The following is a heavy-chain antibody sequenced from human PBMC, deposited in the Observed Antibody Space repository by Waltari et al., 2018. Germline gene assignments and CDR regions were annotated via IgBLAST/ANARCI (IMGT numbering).Heavy chain of an antibody. J-gene: IGHJ4*02. V-gene: IGHV4-59*01. D-gene: IGHD3-3*01. CDR1: GGSISSYY. Sequence: QVQLQESGPGLVKPSETLSLTCTVSGGSISSYYWSWIRQPPGKGLEWIGYIYYSGSTNYNPSLKSRVTISVDTSKNQFSLKLSSVTAADTAVYYCARGRYDFWSGYPDWGQGTLVTVSS. CDR3: ARGRYDFWSGYPD. CDR2: IYYSGST.